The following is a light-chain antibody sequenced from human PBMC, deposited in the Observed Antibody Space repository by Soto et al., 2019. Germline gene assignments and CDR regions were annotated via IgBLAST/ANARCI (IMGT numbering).Light chain of an antibody. CDR3: QKYNSAPPT. Sequence: DIQMTQAPSSLSASVGDRVTITCRASQDITNYLAWYQQKPGKVPKLLIYAASTLQSGVPSRFSGSGSGTDFTLTTSSLQPEDVAAYYCQKYNSAPPTFGQGTKVDIK. CDR2: AAS. J-gene: IGKJ1*01. V-gene: IGKV1-27*01. CDR1: QDITNY.